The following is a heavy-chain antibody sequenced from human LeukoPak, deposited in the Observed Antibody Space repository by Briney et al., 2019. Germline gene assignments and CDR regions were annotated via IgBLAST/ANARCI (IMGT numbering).Heavy chain of an antibody. D-gene: IGHD2-15*01. Sequence: GGSLRLSCAASGFTFSSYSMNWVRQAPGKGLEWVSSISSSSSYIYYADSVKGRFTISRDNAKNSLYLQMNSLRAEDTAVYYCARARSPPGWWFDPWGQGTLVTVSS. J-gene: IGHJ5*02. V-gene: IGHV3-21*01. CDR3: ARARSPPGWWFDP. CDR2: ISSSSSYI. CDR1: GFTFSSYS.